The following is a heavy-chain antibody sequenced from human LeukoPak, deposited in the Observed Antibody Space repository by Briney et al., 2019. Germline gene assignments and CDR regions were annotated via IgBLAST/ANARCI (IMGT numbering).Heavy chain of an antibody. Sequence: SETLSLTCTVSGGSISSHYWSWIRQPPGKGLERIGYIYYSGSTNYNPSLKSRVTISVDTSKNQFSLKLSSVTAADTAVYYCARAYYDFWSGYYTGISYYFDYWGQGTLVTVSS. CDR1: GGSISSHY. V-gene: IGHV4-59*11. J-gene: IGHJ4*02. CDR2: IYYSGST. D-gene: IGHD3-3*01. CDR3: ARAYYDFWSGYYTGISYYFDY.